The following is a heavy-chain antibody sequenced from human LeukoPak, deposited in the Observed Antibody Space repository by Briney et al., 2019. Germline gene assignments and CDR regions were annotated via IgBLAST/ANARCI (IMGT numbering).Heavy chain of an antibody. CDR3: ARGNTYYDFWSGYYSGANWFDP. CDR1: GGSISSYY. Sequence: SETLSLTCTVSGGSISSYYWSWIRQPPGKGLEWIGYIYYSGSTNYNPSLKSRVTISVDTSKNQFSLKLSSVTAADTAVYYCARGNTYYDFWSGYYSGANWFDPWGQGTLVTVSS. CDR2: IYYSGST. V-gene: IGHV4-59*01. J-gene: IGHJ5*02. D-gene: IGHD3-3*01.